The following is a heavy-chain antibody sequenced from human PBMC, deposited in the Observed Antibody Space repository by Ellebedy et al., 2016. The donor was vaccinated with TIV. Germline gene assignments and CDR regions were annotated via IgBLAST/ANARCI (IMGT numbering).Heavy chain of an antibody. D-gene: IGHD1-26*01. J-gene: IGHJ4*02. V-gene: IGHV3-30-3*01. CDR2: ISYDGSNK. Sequence: GESLKISXAASGFTFSSYAMSWVRQAPGKGLEWVAVISYDGSNKYYADSVKGRFTISRDNSKNTLYLQMNSLRAEDTAVYYCARDTSGSYYYTGYWGQGTLVTVSS. CDR3: ARDTSGSYYYTGY. CDR1: GFTFSSYA.